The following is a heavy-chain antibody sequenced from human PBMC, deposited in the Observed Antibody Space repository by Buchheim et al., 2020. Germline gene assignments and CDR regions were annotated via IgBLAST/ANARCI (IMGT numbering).Heavy chain of an antibody. V-gene: IGHV3-23*01. J-gene: IGHJ4*02. Sequence: EVQLLESGGGLVQPGGSLRLSCAASGFTFRTFAINWVRQAPGKGLEWVSAISYSGASTYYTDSVKGRFTISRDNSKNTLYLQMNSLRAEDTAVYFCASDADGEIGDYFDYWGQGTL. CDR2: ISYSGAST. CDR3: ASDADGEIGDYFDY. D-gene: IGHD2-8*02. CDR1: GFTFRTFA.